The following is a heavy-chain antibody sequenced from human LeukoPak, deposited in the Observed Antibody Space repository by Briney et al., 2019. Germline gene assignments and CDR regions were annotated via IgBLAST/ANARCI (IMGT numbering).Heavy chain of an antibody. CDR3: ARSPKLTTVTPFDY. Sequence: GASVKVSCKASGGTFSSYAISWVRQAPGQGLEWMGGIIPIFGTANYAQKFQGRVTITTDESTSTAYTELSSLRSEDTAVYYCARSPKLTTVTPFDYWGQGTLVTVSS. CDR2: IIPIFGTA. CDR1: GGTFSSYA. V-gene: IGHV1-69*05. D-gene: IGHD4-11*01. J-gene: IGHJ4*02.